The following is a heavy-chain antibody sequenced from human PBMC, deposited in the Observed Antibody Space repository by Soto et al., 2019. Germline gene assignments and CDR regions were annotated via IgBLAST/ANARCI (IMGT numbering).Heavy chain of an antibody. CDR2: IYSGGST. CDR3: AREDGYRGGDAFDI. D-gene: IGHD5-12*01. V-gene: IGHV3-66*01. Sequence: EVQLVESGGGLVQPGGSLRLSCAASGFTVSSNYMSWVRQAPGKGLEWVSVIYSGGSTYYSDSVKGRFTISRDNSKNTLYLQMKSLRAEDTAVYYCAREDGYRGGDAFDIWGQGTMGTVSS. J-gene: IGHJ3*02. CDR1: GFTVSSNY.